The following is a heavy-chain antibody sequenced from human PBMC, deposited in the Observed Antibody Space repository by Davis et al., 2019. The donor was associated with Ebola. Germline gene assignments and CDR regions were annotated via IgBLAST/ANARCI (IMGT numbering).Heavy chain of an antibody. V-gene: IGHV1-18*01. D-gene: IGHD2-15*01. J-gene: IGHJ4*02. CDR2: ISAYNGNT. CDR3: ARDLLRDTVVVVAATTPGY. Sequence: ASVKVSCKASGYTFTSYGISWVRQAPGQGLEWMGWISAYNGNTNYAQKLQGRVTMTTDTSTSKAYMELRSLRSDDTAVYYCARDLLRDTVVVVAATTPGYWGQGTLVTVSS. CDR1: GYTFTSYG.